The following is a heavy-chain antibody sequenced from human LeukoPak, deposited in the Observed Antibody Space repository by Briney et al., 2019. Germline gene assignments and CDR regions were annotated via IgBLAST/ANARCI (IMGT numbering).Heavy chain of an antibody. CDR3: ARDPTSSSKSFDYYYYGMDV. Sequence: PGGSLRLSCAASGLVFTTAWMIWVRQAPGKGLEWVGRIKSKSDGGTTDYAAPVKGRFTISRDDSKNTSYLQMNSLRAEDTAVYYCARDPTSSSKSFDYYYYGMDVWGQGTTVTVSS. D-gene: IGHD6-6*01. V-gene: IGHV3-15*01. CDR2: IKSKSDGGTT. J-gene: IGHJ6*02. CDR1: GLVFTTAW.